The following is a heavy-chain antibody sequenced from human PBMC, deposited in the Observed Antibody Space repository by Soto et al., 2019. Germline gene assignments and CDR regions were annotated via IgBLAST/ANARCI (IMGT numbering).Heavy chain of an antibody. J-gene: IGHJ4*02. V-gene: IGHV4-59*08. D-gene: IGHD3-22*01. Sequence: PSETLSLTCTVSGGSISSYYWSWIRQPPGKGLEWIGYIYYSGSTNYNPSLKSRVTISVDTSKNQFSLKLSSVTAADTAVYYCARHGYYYDXSGYFDYWGQGTLVTVSS. CDR2: IYYSGST. CDR3: ARHGYYYDXSGYFDY. CDR1: GGSISSYY.